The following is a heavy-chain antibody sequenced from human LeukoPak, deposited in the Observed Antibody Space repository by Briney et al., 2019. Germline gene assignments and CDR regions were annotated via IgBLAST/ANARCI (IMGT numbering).Heavy chain of an antibody. Sequence: GGSLRLSCAASGFTFCYYSMSWVRQAPGKGLEWVSFISTSSGYIDYVDSEKGRFTISRDNAKNSLYLQMNSLRAEDTAVYYCARQGYCSSTICYTLDSWGQGTLVTVSS. J-gene: IGHJ4*02. CDR1: GFTFCYYS. CDR2: ISTSSGYI. CDR3: ARQGYCSSTICYTLDS. D-gene: IGHD2-2*02. V-gene: IGHV3-21*01.